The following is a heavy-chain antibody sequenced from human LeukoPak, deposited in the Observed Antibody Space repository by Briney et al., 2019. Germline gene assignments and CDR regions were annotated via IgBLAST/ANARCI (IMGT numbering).Heavy chain of an antibody. CDR1: GFTFSDYY. D-gene: IGHD4/OR15-4a*01. Sequence: GASLRLSCAASGFTFSDYYMSWIRQAPGKGLEWVSYISSGGDTTYYADSVTGRFTISRDNAKNSLYLHMNSLRAEDTAIYYCATYDYGADYFDYWGQGTLVTVST. CDR2: ISSGGDTT. CDR3: ATYDYGADYFDY. J-gene: IGHJ4*02. V-gene: IGHV3-11*01.